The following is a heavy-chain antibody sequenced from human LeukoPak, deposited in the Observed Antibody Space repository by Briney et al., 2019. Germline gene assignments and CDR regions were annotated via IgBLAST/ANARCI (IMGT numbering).Heavy chain of an antibody. CDR2: INHSGST. CDR3: ARGRGSYFLYYFDY. J-gene: IGHJ4*02. Sequence: PSETLSLTCAVYGGSFSGYYWSWIRQPPGKGLEWIGEINHSGSTNYNPSLKSRVTISVDTSKNQFSLKLSSVTAADTAVHYCARGRGSYFLYYFDYWGQGTLVTVSS. V-gene: IGHV4-34*01. D-gene: IGHD1-26*01. CDR1: GGSFSGYY.